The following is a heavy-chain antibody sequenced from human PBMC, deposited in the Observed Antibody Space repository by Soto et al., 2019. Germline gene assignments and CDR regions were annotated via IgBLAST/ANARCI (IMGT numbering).Heavy chain of an antibody. CDR2: IAYDGTNK. V-gene: IGHV3-30*03. CDR3: ARERVEYGDYSFYGMDV. Sequence: QVHLVESGGGVVQPGRTRRLSCAASGFSFSSYAMHWVRQAPGKGLEWVAVIAYDGTNKYYADSVKGRFTISRDNSNTLYLQLNSVRGEDTAVYYCARERVEYGDYSFYGMDVWGQGTTVTVSS. CDR1: GFSFSSYA. D-gene: IGHD2-15*01. J-gene: IGHJ6*02.